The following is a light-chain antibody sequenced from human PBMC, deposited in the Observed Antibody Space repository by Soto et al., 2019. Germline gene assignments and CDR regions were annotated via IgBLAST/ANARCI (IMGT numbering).Light chain of an antibody. CDR1: SSDVGGYNY. J-gene: IGLJ2*01. CDR3: SSHTSSTTRVV. V-gene: IGLV2-14*03. Sequence: QSVLTQPASVSGSPGQSITISCTGTSSDVGGYNYVSWYQHHPGKAPKLMIYDVSNRPSGVSNRFSGSKSGNTASLTISGLQAEDEAEYYCSSHTSSTTRVVFGGGTKVTVL. CDR2: DVS.